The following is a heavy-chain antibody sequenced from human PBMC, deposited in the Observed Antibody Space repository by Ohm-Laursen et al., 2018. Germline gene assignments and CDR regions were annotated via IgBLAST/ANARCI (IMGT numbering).Heavy chain of an antibody. CDR1: GGSISSYY. D-gene: IGHD2-8*01. J-gene: IGHJ5*02. V-gene: IGHV4-59*01. Sequence: TLSLTCTVSGGSISSYYWNWIRQPPGRGLEWIGYIYSSGSTNYNPSLEGRVTISVDTSKSQFSLKLSSVTAADTAVYYCARDRGTNNWFDPWGQGTLVTVSS. CDR2: IYSSGST. CDR3: ARDRGTNNWFDP.